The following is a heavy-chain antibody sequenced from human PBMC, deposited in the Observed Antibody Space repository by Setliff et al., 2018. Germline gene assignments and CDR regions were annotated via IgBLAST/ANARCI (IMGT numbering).Heavy chain of an antibody. CDR3: AREGRWDYNYPIY. D-gene: IGHD5-12*01. J-gene: IGHJ4*02. V-gene: IGHV4-39*01. CDR1: DDSFYSDYYF. Sequence: SETLSLTCSVSDDSFYSDYYFWGWIRQPPGKGLEWIVTISSSGATNYNSSLKSRVTLSRDVAKRQFALNLRSVTAVDTAVYYCAREGRWDYNYPIYWGQGILVTVSS. CDR2: ISSSGAT.